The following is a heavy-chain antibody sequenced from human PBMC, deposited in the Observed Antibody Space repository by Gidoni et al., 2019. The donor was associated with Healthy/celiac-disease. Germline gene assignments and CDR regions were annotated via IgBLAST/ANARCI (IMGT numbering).Heavy chain of an antibody. CDR1: GYTFTSYY. J-gene: IGHJ5*02. Sequence: QVQLVQSGAEVKKPGASVKVSCKASGYTFTSYYMHWVRQAPGQGLEWMGIINPSGGSTSYAQKFQGRVTMTRDTSTSTVYMELSSLRSEDTAVYYCARDPVRGSLTSRSGELGPWGQGTLVTVSS. CDR3: ARDPVRGSLTSRSGELGP. V-gene: IGHV1-46*01. CDR2: INPSGGST. D-gene: IGHD3-10*01.